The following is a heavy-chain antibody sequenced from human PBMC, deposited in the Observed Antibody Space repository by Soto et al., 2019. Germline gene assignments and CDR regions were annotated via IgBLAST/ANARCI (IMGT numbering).Heavy chain of an antibody. V-gene: IGHV4-30-4*01. D-gene: IGHD3-22*01. CDR2: IYYSGST. CDR3: ARAGEYYDSSGYTNWFDP. Sequence: PSETLSLTCTVSGGSISSGDYYWSWIRQPPGKGLEWIGYIYYSGSTYYNPSLKSRVTISVDTSKNQFSLKLSSVTAADTAVYYCARAGEYYDSSGYTNWFDPWGQGTLVTVSS. J-gene: IGHJ5*02. CDR1: GGSISSGDYY.